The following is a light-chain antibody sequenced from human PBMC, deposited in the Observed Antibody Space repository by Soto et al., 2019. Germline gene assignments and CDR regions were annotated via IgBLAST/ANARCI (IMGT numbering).Light chain of an antibody. J-gene: IGKJ2*01. CDR3: QQYGSSRAYT. V-gene: IGKV3-20*01. CDR1: QSVSSSY. Sequence: EIVLTQSPGTLSLSPGERATLSCRASQSVSSSYLASYQQKPGQAPRLLIYGASSRATGIPDRFSGSGSGTDFNLTISRLEPEDVAVYYCQQYGSSRAYTFGQGTKLEIK. CDR2: GAS.